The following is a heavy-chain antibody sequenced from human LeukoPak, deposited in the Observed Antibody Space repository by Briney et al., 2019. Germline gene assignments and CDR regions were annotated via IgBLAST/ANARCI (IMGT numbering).Heavy chain of an antibody. V-gene: IGHV3-30*18. CDR3: AKDNVAPSMVRGPKPLDY. D-gene: IGHD3-10*01. J-gene: IGHJ4*02. Sequence: GRSLRLSCAVSGFTFSAFGMHWVRQAPGKGPEWVAAISYDGSKTYHRDSVKGRFTISRDNPTNTLFLQMNSLRTEDTAVYYCAKDNVAPSMVRGPKPLDYWGQGTLVTVSS. CDR1: GFTFSAFG. CDR2: ISYDGSKT.